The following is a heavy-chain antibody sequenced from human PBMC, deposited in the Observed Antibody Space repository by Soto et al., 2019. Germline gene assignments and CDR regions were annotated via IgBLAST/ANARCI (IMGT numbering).Heavy chain of an antibody. V-gene: IGHV2-5*02. D-gene: IGHD4-17*01. Sequence: PTLVNPTQTLTLTCTLSGFSLNSPGMGVGWIRQPPGKALESLAVIYWDDDKRYSPSLKSRLTITKDTSKNQVVLTMTNMDPVDTATYYCARLPPTVTTYYFDFWGQGTLVTVSS. CDR1: GFSLNSPGMG. CDR2: IYWDDDK. J-gene: IGHJ4*02. CDR3: ARLPPTVTTYYFDF.